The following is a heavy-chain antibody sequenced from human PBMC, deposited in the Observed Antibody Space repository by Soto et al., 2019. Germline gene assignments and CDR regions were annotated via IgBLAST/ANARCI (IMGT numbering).Heavy chain of an antibody. CDR3: ARAPLTIYDTSGYYDY. CDR2: IWSDGTNK. J-gene: IGHJ4*02. Sequence: QVQLVGSGGGVVQPGRSLRLSCAASGVTFSNYAMHWVRQAPGKGLEWVAVIWSDGTNKYYADSVKGRFTISRDKSKNTMYLQMNSLRAEDTAVYSCARAPLTIYDTSGYYDYWGQGIQVTVSS. V-gene: IGHV3-33*01. D-gene: IGHD3-22*01. CDR1: GVTFSNYA.